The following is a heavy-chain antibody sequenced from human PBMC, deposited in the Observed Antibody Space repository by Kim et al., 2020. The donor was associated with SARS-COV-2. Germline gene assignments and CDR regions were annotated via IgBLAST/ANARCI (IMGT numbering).Heavy chain of an antibody. D-gene: IGHD3-10*01. J-gene: IGHJ6*02. CDR3: ARDPVLGVVQNTETRGYFYYGMDV. Sequence: GGSLRLSCAASGFTFSRYALHWVRQAPGKGLEWVALISFDGNNKFYAGSVRGRLTVSRDNSKNTLYLQMNSLRAEDTAVYYCARDPVLGVVQNTETRGYFYYGMDVWGQGTTVTVSS. V-gene: IGHV3-30-3*01. CDR1: GFTFSRYA. CDR2: ISFDGNNK.